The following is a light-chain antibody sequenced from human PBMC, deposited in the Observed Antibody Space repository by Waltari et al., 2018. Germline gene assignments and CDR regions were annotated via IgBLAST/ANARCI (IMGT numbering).Light chain of an antibody. V-gene: IGKV3-11*01. CDR2: NAS. J-gene: IGKJ2*01. Sequence: EIVLTQSPATLSLSPGERATLPCRASQSVSSYLAWYQQKPGQPPRLLFYNASNRATGIPARFSGSGSGTDFTLTISSLVPEDFAVYYCQQRSNWLYTFGQGTKLEIK. CDR3: QQRSNWLYT. CDR1: QSVSSY.